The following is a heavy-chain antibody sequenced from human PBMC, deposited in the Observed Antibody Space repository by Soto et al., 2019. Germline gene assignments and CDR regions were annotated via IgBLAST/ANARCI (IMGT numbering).Heavy chain of an antibody. CDR1: GFTFSSYA. CDR3: AKDPLGHYDYFLGTLGGAFDI. V-gene: IGHV3-23*01. CDR2: ISGSGGST. J-gene: IGHJ3*02. D-gene: IGHD3-16*01. Sequence: GGSLRLSCAASGFTFSSYAMSWVRQAPGKGLEWVSAISGSGGSTYYADSVKGRFTISRDNSKNTLYLQMNSLSAEDTAVYYCAKDPLGHYDYFLGTLGGAFDIWGQGTMVTVSS.